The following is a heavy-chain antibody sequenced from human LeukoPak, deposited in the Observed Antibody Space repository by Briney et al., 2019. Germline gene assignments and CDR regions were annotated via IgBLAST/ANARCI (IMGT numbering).Heavy chain of an antibody. D-gene: IGHD4-23*01. V-gene: IGHV4-4*07. J-gene: IGHJ4*02. Sequence: PSETLSLTCTVSGGSISSYYWSWIRQSAGKGLEWIGRIYSSGSTNYNPSLKSRVTMSVDTSKNQFSLKLSSVTAADTAVYYCARGGKATVVTVWGQGTLVTVSS. CDR1: GGSISSYY. CDR2: IYSSGST. CDR3: ARGGKATVVTV.